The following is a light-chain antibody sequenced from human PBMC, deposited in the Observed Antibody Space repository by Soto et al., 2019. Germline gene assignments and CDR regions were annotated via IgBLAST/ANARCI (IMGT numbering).Light chain of an antibody. CDR2: DAS. Sequence: DIQMTQSPSTLSASVGDRVTITCRASQSISSWLAWYQQKPGKAPKLLIYDASSLESGVPSRFSGSGSGTEFTLNISSLQPDDFATYYCQQYNSYITFGQGTRLGL. CDR1: QSISSW. CDR3: QQYNSYIT. J-gene: IGKJ5*01. V-gene: IGKV1-5*01.